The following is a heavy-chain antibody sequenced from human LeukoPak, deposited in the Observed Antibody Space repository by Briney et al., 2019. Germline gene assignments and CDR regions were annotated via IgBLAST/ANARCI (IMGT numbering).Heavy chain of an antibody. Sequence: GGSLRLSCAASGFTFSSYAMSWVRKAPGKGLEWVSVFSGSGGSTYYADSLEGRFTISRDNSKNTLYLQMNSLRAEDTAVYYCAKDGYYYGSGSYSYWGQGTLATVSP. V-gene: IGHV3-23*01. CDR3: AKDGYYYGSGSYSY. CDR1: GFTFSSYA. J-gene: IGHJ4*02. CDR2: FSGSGGST. D-gene: IGHD3-10*01.